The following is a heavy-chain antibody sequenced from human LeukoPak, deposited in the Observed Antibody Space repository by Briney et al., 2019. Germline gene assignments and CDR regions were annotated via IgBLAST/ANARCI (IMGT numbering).Heavy chain of an antibody. CDR3: AREYCSSTSCYARPGFDI. D-gene: IGHD2-2*01. J-gene: IGHJ3*02. Sequence: SETLSLTCTVSGGSISSYYWSWIRQPPGKGLEWIGYIYYSGSTNYNPSLKSRVTISVDTSKNQFSLKLSSVTAADTAVYYCAREYCSSTSCYARPGFDIWGQGTMVTVSS. CDR2: IYYSGST. V-gene: IGHV4-59*12. CDR1: GGSISSYY.